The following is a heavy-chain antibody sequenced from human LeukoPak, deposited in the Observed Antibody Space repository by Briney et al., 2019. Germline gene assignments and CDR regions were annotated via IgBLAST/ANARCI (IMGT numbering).Heavy chain of an antibody. J-gene: IGHJ4*02. CDR3: AGVTSSWTWDY. V-gene: IGHV3-66*01. CDR1: GFTVSSKY. D-gene: IGHD6-13*01. CDR2: IYSGGGT. Sequence: GGSLRLSCAASGFTVSSKYMSWFRQAPGKGLEWVSIIYSGGGTYFSDSVKGRFTISRDNSKNTLYLQMNSLTAEDTAVYYCAGVTSSWTWDYWGQGNLVTVSS.